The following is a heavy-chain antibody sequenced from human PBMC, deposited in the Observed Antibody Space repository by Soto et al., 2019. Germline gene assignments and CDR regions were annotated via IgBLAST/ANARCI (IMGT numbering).Heavy chain of an antibody. CDR1: GGSISSCDYY. Sequence: SETLSLTFTVSGGSISSCDYYWSWIRQPPVKVLEWIGYIYYSGSTHYNPSLKSRVTISVDTSNNQFSLKLSSVTAADTAVYYCARYYDILTGFDYWGQGTLVNVSS. CDR3: ARYYDILTGFDY. D-gene: IGHD3-9*01. V-gene: IGHV4-30-4*01. J-gene: IGHJ4*02. CDR2: IYYSGST.